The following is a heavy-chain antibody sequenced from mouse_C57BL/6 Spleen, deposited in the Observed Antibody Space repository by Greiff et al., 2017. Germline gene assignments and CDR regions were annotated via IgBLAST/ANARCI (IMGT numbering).Heavy chain of an antibody. CDR3: ARRGLYDGYCFHWYSDV. Sequence: QVHVKQSGAELVKPGASVKLSCKASGYTFTSYWMHWVKQRPGRGLEWIGRIDPNSGGTKYNEKFKSKATRTVDKPSSTAYMQLSSLTSEDSAVYYCARRGLYDGYCFHWYSDVWGTGTTVTVSS. CDR2: IDPNSGGT. D-gene: IGHD2-3*01. CDR1: GYTFTSYW. J-gene: IGHJ1*03. V-gene: IGHV1-72*01.